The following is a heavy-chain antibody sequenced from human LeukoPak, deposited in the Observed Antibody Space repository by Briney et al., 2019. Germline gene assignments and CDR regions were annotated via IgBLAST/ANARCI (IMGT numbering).Heavy chain of an antibody. V-gene: IGHV3-30*02. CDR1: GFTFSSYG. Sequence: PGGSLRLSCAASGFTFSSYGMHWVRQAPGKGLEWVAFIRYDGSNKYYADSVKGRFTISRDNSKNTLYLQMNSLRAEDTAVYYCARRGGYSSSGDYYYYYMDVWGKGTTVTVSS. CDR2: IRYDGSNK. D-gene: IGHD6-13*01. J-gene: IGHJ6*03. CDR3: ARRGGYSSSGDYYYYYMDV.